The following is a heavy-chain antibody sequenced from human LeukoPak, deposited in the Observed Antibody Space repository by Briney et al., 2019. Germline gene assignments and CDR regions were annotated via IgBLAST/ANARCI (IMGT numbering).Heavy chain of an antibody. CDR3: ARRGVWSGYYEQYYFYYGMDV. J-gene: IGHJ6*02. V-gene: IGHV5-51*01. CDR1: GYSFTSYW. Sequence: GESLKISCKGSGYSFTSYWIGWVRQIPGKGLEWMGIIYPGDSDTEYSPSFQGQVTISVDKSISTAYLQWSSLKASDTAMYHCARRGVWSGYYEQYYFYYGMDVWGQGTTVTVSS. CDR2: IYPGDSDT. D-gene: IGHD3-3*01.